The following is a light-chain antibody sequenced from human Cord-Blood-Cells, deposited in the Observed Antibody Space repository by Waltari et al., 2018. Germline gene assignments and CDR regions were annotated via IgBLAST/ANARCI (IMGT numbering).Light chain of an antibody. CDR3: CSYAGSYTFVV. CDR1: SSDVGGYNY. V-gene: IGLV2-11*01. J-gene: IGLJ2*01. Sequence: QSALTQPRSVSGSPGQSVTISCTGTSSDVGGYNYVSLYQQHPGKAPKLMTYDVSKRPSGVPDRFSGSKSGNTASLTISGLQAEDEADYYCCSYAGSYTFVVFGGGTKLTVL. CDR2: DVS.